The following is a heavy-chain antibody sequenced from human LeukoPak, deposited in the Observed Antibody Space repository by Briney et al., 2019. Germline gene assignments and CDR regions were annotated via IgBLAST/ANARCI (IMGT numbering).Heavy chain of an antibody. Sequence: ASVRVSCKASGYSFTGYYIHRVRQAPGQGLEWLGRINPKTGGSNYAQNFQGRVTMTSDTSTTTAYMELSSLNSDDTAVYYCATLVSGINYWGQGTLVSVSS. CDR3: ATLVSGINY. V-gene: IGHV1-2*06. CDR1: GYSFTGYY. D-gene: IGHD1-20*01. J-gene: IGHJ4*02. CDR2: INPKTGGS.